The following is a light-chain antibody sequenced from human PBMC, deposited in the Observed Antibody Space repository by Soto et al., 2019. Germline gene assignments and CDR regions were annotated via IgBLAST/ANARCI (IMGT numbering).Light chain of an antibody. CDR1: QSVSSSN. V-gene: IGKV3-20*01. CDR2: GAS. CDR3: QQYYNWRT. Sequence: EVVLTQSPGTLSLSPGERASLSCRASQSVSSSNLAWYQHKPGQAPRLLIYGASRRATGIPDRFRGSGSGTDFTLTISTLEPEDFAVYYCQQYYNWRTFGQGTNVEIK. J-gene: IGKJ1*01.